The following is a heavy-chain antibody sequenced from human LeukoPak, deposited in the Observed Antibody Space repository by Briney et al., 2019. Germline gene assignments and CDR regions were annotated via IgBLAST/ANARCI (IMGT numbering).Heavy chain of an antibody. CDR1: GFTFSSYA. CDR3: ANGAYGDTPH. D-gene: IGHD4-17*01. J-gene: IGHJ4*02. Sequence: GGSLRLSCAASGFTFSSYAMSWVRQAPGKGLEWVSGISSSGSSRYYADSVRGRFTMSRDNSKNTVYLQMNSLRAEDTAVYYCANGAYGDTPHWGQGTLVTVSS. V-gene: IGHV3-23*01. CDR2: ISSSGSSR.